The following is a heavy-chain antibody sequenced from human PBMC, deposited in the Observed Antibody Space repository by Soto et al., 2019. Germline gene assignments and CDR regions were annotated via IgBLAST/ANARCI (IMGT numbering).Heavy chain of an antibody. Sequence: ASVKVSCKASGYTFTSYYMHWVRQAPGQGLEWMGIINPSGGSTSYAQKFQGRVTMTRDTSTSTVYMELSSLRSEDTAVYYCARETAAIRGAYYYYGMDVWGQGTTVTVSS. CDR3: ARETAAIRGAYYYYGMDV. V-gene: IGHV1-46*01. J-gene: IGHJ6*02. CDR1: GYTFTSYY. D-gene: IGHD2-2*02. CDR2: INPSGGST.